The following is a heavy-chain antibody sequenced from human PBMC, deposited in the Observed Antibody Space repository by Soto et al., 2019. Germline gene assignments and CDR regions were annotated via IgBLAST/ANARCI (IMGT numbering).Heavy chain of an antibody. CDR1: GDSVSSNDAT. CDR3: ARLIGDSWLDS. Sequence: SQTPSLTCAISGDSVSSNDATWDWIRQFPSRGLEWLGRTYYRSKWSNDYAVSVKGRITINPDTSNNQLSLHLNSVTPDDTAVYYCARLIGDSWLDSWGQGTLVTVSS. J-gene: IGHJ5*01. D-gene: IGHD3-16*01. V-gene: IGHV6-1*01. CDR2: TYYRSKWSN.